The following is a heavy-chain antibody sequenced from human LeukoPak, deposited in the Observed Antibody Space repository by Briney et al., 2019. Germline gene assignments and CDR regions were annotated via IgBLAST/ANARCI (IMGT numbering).Heavy chain of an antibody. D-gene: IGHD6-13*01. V-gene: IGHV1-18*01. CDR2: ISAYNGNT. CDR3: ARGGAAAGRFYYYYYGMDV. J-gene: IGHJ6*02. CDR1: GYTFTSYG. Sequence: ASVKVSCKASGYTFTSYGISWVRQAPGQGLEWMGWISAYNGNTNYAQKLQGRVTMTTDTSTSTAYMELSSLRSEDTAVYYCARGGAAAGRFYYYYYGMDVWGQGTTVTVSS.